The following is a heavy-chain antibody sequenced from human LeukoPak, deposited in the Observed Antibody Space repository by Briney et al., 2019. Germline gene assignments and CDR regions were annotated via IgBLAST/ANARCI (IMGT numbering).Heavy chain of an antibody. CDR2: INWNGGST. CDR1: GFTFDDYG. CDR3: AKARGSSGWAFDY. D-gene: IGHD6-19*01. Sequence: PGGSLRLSCAASGFTFDDYGMSWVRQAPGKGLEWVSGINWNGGSTGYADSVKGRFTTSRDNSKNTLYLQMNSLRAEDTAVYYCAKARGSSGWAFDYWGQGTLVAVSS. J-gene: IGHJ4*02. V-gene: IGHV3-20*04.